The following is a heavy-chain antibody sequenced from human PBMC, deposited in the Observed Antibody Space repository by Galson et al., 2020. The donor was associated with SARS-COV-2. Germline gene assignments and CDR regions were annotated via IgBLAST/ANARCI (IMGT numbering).Heavy chain of an antibody. D-gene: IGHD6-6*01. CDR3: AKYEGYSSSSYYFDK. J-gene: IGHJ4*02. V-gene: IGHV3-23*01. CDR1: GFTFSSYA. CDR2: TSGSGATT. Sequence: GESLKISCVASGFTFSSYAMSWVRQAPGQGLEWVSSTSGSGATTFYADSVKGRFTISRDNYKNTLFLQVNSLRVEDTAVYYCAKYEGYSSSSYYFDKWGQGTLVSVS.